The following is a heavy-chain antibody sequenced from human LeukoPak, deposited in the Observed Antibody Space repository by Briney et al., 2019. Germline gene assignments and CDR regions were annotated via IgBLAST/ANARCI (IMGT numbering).Heavy chain of an antibody. Sequence: GGSLRLSCAASGFTFSSYAMHWVRQAPGKGLEWVAVISYDGSNKYYADSVKGRFTISRDNSKNTLYLQMNSLRAEDTAVYYCAKREYQPRSGETWFDPWGQGTLVTVSS. CDR3: AKREYQPRSGETWFDP. CDR1: GFTFSSYA. V-gene: IGHV3-30-3*02. CDR2: ISYDGSNK. J-gene: IGHJ5*02. D-gene: IGHD2-2*01.